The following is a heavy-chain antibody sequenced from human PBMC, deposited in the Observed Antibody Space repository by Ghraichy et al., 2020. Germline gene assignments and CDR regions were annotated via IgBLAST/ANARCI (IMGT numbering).Heavy chain of an antibody. Sequence: GGSLRLSCGASGLTFSSYTMHWVRQAPGKGLEWVASVSSSSSYIYYADSVKGRFTISRDNAKNSLYLQMNSLRAEDTAVFHCAREEMATMRNAFDIWGQGTMVIVSS. V-gene: IGHV3-21*01. CDR3: AREEMATMRNAFDI. CDR1: GLTFSSYT. CDR2: VSSSSSYI. D-gene: IGHD5-24*01. J-gene: IGHJ3*02.